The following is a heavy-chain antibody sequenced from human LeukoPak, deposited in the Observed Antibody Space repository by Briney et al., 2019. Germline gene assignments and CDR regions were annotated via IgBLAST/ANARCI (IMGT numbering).Heavy chain of an antibody. CDR2: VSYDGSYK. J-gene: IGHJ3*02. Sequence: RGSLRLSCAASGFTFSNFAMHWVRQAPGKGLEWVAVVSYDGSYKYYADSVKGRFTSSRDNSKNTLYLQMNSLRVEDRAVYYCAKSWNYYDSSGDDALDIWGQGTMVTVSS. D-gene: IGHD3-22*01. CDR1: GFTFSNFA. CDR3: AKSWNYYDSSGDDALDI. V-gene: IGHV3-30*18.